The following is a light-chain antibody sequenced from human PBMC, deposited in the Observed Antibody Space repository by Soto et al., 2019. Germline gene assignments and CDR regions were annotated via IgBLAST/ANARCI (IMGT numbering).Light chain of an antibody. Sequence: AIQMTQSPSSLSASVGDRVNITCRTSQGIRNVLGWFQQKPGKAPKLLINAASNLQSGVPSRFSGSGSGTDFTLTISSLQPEDFATYYCLQEYNYPRKFGQGTKVDIK. CDR3: LQEYNYPRK. J-gene: IGKJ1*01. CDR2: AAS. CDR1: QGIRNV. V-gene: IGKV1-6*01.